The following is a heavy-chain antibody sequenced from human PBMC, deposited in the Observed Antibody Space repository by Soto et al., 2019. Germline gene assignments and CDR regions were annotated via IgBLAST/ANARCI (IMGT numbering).Heavy chain of an antibody. CDR2: IYYSGST. CDR1: GGSISSSSYY. J-gene: IGHJ5*02. V-gene: IGHV4-39*01. Sequence: QLQLQESGPGLVKPSETLSLTCTVSGGSISSSSYYWGWIRQPPGKGLEWIGSIYYSGSTYYNPSLKSRVTISVDTSKNQFSLKLSSVTAADTAVYYCARIFWSGYYPINWFDPWGQGTLVTVSS. D-gene: IGHD3-3*01. CDR3: ARIFWSGYYPINWFDP.